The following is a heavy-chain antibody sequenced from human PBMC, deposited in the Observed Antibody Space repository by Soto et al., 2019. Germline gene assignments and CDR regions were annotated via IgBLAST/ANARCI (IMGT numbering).Heavy chain of an antibody. D-gene: IGHD6-13*01. J-gene: IGHJ6*02. CDR3: ARDLESSSWYGGYYDYYGMDV. CDR1: GDSVSSNSAA. Sequence: SQTLSLTCALSGDSVSSNSAAWNWIRQSPSRGLEWLGRTYYRSKWYNDYAVSVKSRITINPDTSKNQFSLQLNSVTPEDTAVYYCARDLESSSWYGGYYDYYGMDVWGQGTTVTVSS. V-gene: IGHV6-1*01. CDR2: TYYRSKWYN.